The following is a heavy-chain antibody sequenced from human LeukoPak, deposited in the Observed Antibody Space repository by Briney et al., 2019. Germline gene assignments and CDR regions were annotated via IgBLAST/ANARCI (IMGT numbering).Heavy chain of an antibody. D-gene: IGHD1-1*01. CDR1: GFTFSSYD. CDR3: ARKLTGTTYFGS. V-gene: IGHV3-48*03. J-gene: IGHJ4*02. CDR2: IHGSGKTI. Sequence: GGSLRLSCVASGFTFSSYDMNWVRQAPGKGLEWVSYIHGSGKTIYYADSVKGRFTISRDNAKNSLSLQMNSLRAEDTAVYYCARKLTGTTYFGSWGQGAQVTVSS.